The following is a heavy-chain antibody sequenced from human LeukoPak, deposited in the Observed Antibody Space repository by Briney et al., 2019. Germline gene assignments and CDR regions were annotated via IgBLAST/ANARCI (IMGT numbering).Heavy chain of an antibody. CDR2: IVSSGSTI. V-gene: IGHV3-48*03. CDR3: ARGGYCSGGICYYLNAFDI. Sequence: GGSLRLSCAASGFSFSTYEMNWVRQAPGKGLEWVSYIVSSGSTIYYADSAKGRFTISRDNAKNSLFLQMNSLRAEDTAVYYCARGGYCSGGICYYLNAFDIWGQGTKVTDSS. D-gene: IGHD2-15*01. J-gene: IGHJ3*02. CDR1: GFSFSTYE.